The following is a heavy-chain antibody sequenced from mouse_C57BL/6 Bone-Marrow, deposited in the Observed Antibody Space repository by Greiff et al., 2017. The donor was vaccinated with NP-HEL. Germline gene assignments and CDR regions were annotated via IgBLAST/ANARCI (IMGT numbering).Heavy chain of an antibody. CDR1: GFTFSDYG. J-gene: IGHJ4*01. D-gene: IGHD2-12*01. V-gene: IGHV5-17*01. CDR2: ISSGSSTI. CDR3: ARRYRGLYYYAMDY. Sequence: VQLKESGGGLVKPGGSLKLSCAASGFTFSDYGMHCVRQAPEKGLEWVAYISSGSSTIYYADTVKGRFTISRDNAKNTLFLQMTSLRSEDTAMYYCARRYRGLYYYAMDYWGQGTSVTVSS.